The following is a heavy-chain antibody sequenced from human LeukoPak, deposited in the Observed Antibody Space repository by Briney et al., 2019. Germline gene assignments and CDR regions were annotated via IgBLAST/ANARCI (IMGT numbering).Heavy chain of an antibody. CDR1: GFTFSSYW. V-gene: IGHV3-7*03. CDR2: INHNGNVN. J-gene: IGHJ6*02. D-gene: IGHD3-16*01. CDR3: ARGGGLDV. Sequence: GGPLRLSCAASGFTFSSYWMNWARQAPGKGLEWVASINHNGNVNYYVDSVKGRFTISRDNARNSLYLQMSNLRAEDTAVYFCARGGGLDVWGQGATVTVSS.